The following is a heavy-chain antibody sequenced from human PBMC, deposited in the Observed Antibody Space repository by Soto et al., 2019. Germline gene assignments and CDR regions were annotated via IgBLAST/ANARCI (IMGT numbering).Heavy chain of an antibody. J-gene: IGHJ3*02. Sequence: EVQLLESGGGLVQPGGSLRLSCAASGFTFSTYAMSWVRQAPGKGLEGVATIRGSGGNTHYADSVKGRFTTSRDNSENTVYLTMNSLRAEYTAVYYCARVKAQILSSGWYGGDDIWGHGTMVTVSS. CDR3: ARVKAQILSSGWYGGDDI. CDR2: IRGSGGNT. D-gene: IGHD6-19*01. V-gene: IGHV3-23*01. CDR1: GFTFSTYA.